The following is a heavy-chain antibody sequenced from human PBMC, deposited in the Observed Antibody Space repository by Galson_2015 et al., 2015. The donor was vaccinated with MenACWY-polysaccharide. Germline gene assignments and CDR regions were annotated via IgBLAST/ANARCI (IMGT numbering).Heavy chain of an antibody. J-gene: IGHJ3*01. CDR3: ARAPTPYCSSTSCFNKYAFDV. CDR2: IYYRGNT. CDR1: GGSINSRSYH. D-gene: IGHD2-2*01. V-gene: IGHV4-39*01. Sequence: SETLSLTCTVSGGSINSRSYHWGWIRQPPGKGLEWIGIIYYRGNTYYNPSLESRVTISVDTSNNQFSLMLSSVTAADTALYYCARAPTPYCSSTSCFNKYAFDVWGQGTTVTVSS.